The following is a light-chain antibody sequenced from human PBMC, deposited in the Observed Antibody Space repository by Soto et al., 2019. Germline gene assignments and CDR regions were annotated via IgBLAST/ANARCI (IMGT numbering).Light chain of an antibody. CDR2: DTS. CDR3: QQYGSSPPT. Sequence: EIVLTQSPATLSLSPGESATLSCRASRSVSSYLAWYQQKPGQAPRLLIYDTSIRATGIPARFSGSGSGTDFTLTINRLEPEDFALYYCQQYGSSPPTFGQGTKVDIK. J-gene: IGKJ1*01. V-gene: IGKV3-20*01. CDR1: RSVSSY.